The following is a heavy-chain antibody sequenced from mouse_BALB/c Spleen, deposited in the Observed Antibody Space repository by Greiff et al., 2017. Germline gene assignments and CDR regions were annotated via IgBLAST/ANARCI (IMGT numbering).Heavy chain of an antibody. V-gene: IGHV5-17*02. CDR3: AREDAMDY. Sequence: EVQRVESGGGLVKLGGSLKLSCAASGFTFSSFGMHWVRQAPEKGLEWVAYISSGSSTIYYADTVKGRFTISRDNPKNTLFLQMTSLRSEDTAMYYCAREDAMDYWGQGTSVTVSS. CDR2: ISSGSSTI. CDR1: GFTFSSFG. J-gene: IGHJ4*01.